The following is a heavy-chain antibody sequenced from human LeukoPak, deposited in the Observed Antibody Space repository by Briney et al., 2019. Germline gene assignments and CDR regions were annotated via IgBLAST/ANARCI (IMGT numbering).Heavy chain of an antibody. V-gene: IGHV3-23*01. D-gene: IGHD1-26*01. Sequence: GGSLRLSCAGSGFSFSTYVLSWVRQAPGKGLEWVSSLSHSGGSAYYTDSVKGRFTISRDNSKNTLYLHMNSLRAEDTAVYYCAKDQGGSYSSDAFDIWGQGTMVTVSS. CDR3: AKDQGGSYSSDAFDI. CDR1: GFSFSTYV. CDR2: LSHSGGSA. J-gene: IGHJ3*02.